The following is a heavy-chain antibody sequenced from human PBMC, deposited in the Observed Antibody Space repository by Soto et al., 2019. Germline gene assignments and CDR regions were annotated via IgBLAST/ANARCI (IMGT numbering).Heavy chain of an antibody. Sequence: SVNVSCKTSGGTFSSYAISWVLQAPGEGLEWVGGIIPIFGTANYAQKFQGRVTITADESTSTAYMELSSLRSEGTAVYYCARGPETYYDFWSGYQPTYNFDYWGQGTLVTVSS. D-gene: IGHD3-3*01. J-gene: IGHJ4*01. CDR3: ARGPETYYDFWSGYQPTYNFDY. CDR1: GGTFSSYA. CDR2: IIPIFGTA. V-gene: IGHV1-69*13.